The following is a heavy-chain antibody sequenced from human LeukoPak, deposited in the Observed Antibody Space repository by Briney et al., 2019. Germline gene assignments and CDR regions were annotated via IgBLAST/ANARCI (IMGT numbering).Heavy chain of an antibody. CDR1: GYTFTGYY. J-gene: IGHJ5*02. CDR3: ARDRYDDFWSGYPTDWFDP. V-gene: IGHV1-2*02. D-gene: IGHD3-3*01. CDR2: INPNSGGT. Sequence: ASVKVSCKASGYTFTGYYMHWVRQAPGQGLEWMGWINPNSGGTNYAQKFQGGVTMTRDTSISTAYMELSRLRSDDTAVYYCARDRYDDFWSGYPTDWFDPWGQGTLVTVSS.